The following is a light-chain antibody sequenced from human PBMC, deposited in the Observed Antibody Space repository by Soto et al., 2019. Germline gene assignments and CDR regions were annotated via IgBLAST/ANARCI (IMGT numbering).Light chain of an antibody. J-gene: IGKJ4*01. CDR1: QSISSSY. V-gene: IGKV3-20*01. CDR2: GAS. Sequence: EIVLTQSPGTLSLSPGERTTLSCRASQSISSSYLAWYQQKPGQAPRLLVYGASSRATGIPDRFSGSGSGTDFTLTISRLEPEDFALYYCQQYSSSQTFGGGTKVEIK. CDR3: QQYSSSQT.